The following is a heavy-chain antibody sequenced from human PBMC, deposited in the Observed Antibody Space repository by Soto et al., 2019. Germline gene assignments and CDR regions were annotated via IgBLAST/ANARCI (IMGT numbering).Heavy chain of an antibody. Sequence: QLQLQESGSGLVKPSQTLSLTCAVSGGSISSGGYSWSWIRQPPGKGLEWIGYIDNSGSTYYNPSLKSRVTISVDRSKNQFSLELSYVTAADTAVYYRARGIFRGVKSWFDPWGQGTLVTVSS. V-gene: IGHV4-30-2*01. CDR2: IDNSGST. J-gene: IGHJ5*02. D-gene: IGHD3-10*01. CDR3: ARGIFRGVKSWFDP. CDR1: GGSISSGGYS.